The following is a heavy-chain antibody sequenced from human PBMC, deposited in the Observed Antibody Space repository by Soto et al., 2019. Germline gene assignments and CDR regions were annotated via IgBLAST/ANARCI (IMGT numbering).Heavy chain of an antibody. CDR1: DDSINSDKYY. CDR3: ARLEGLATISYYFDF. J-gene: IGHJ4*02. Sequence: QLQLQESGPGLVKPSETLSLTCSVSDDSINSDKYYWGWIRQPPGKGLEWIGSIYYRGNAYYNPSLQTLVTMSLDKSKSQFSLQLNPVTAADSAVYFCARLEGLATISYYFDFWGPGALVTVSS. D-gene: IGHD3-9*01. V-gene: IGHV4-39*01. CDR2: IYYRGNA.